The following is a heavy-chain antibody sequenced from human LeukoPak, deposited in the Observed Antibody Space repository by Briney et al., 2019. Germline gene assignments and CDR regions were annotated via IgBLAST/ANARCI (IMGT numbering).Heavy chain of an antibody. CDR2: INPSGGST. V-gene: IGHV1-46*01. CDR1: GYTFTSYY. D-gene: IGHD5-12*01. CDR3: ARVPNPIVATTSDKYYMDV. Sequence: GASVKVSCKASGYTFTSYYMHWVRQAPGQGLEWMGIINPSGGSTSYAQKFQGRVTMTRDTSTSTVYMELRSLRSDDTAVYYCARVPNPIVATTSDKYYMDVWGRGTTVTVSS. J-gene: IGHJ6*03.